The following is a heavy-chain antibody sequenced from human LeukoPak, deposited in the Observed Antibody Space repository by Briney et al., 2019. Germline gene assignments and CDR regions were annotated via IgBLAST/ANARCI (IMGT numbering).Heavy chain of an antibody. CDR2: IYPGDSDT. J-gene: IGHJ4*02. V-gene: IGHV5-51*01. CDR3: ARRKAVAGTTKAYFDH. Sequence: GESLKISCKGSGYSFSSYWIGWVRQMPGKGLEWMGIIYPGDSDTRYSPSFQGQVTISADKSISTAYLQWSSLKASDTAMYYCARRKAVAGTTKAYFDHWGQGTLVTVSS. D-gene: IGHD6-19*01. CDR1: GYSFSSYW.